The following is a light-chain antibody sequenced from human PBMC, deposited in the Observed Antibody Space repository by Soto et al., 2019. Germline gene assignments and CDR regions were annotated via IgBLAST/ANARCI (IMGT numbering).Light chain of an antibody. V-gene: IGKV1-9*01. Sequence: IKLTKSPSSLSASVGDRVTITCRASQGIRSDLAWYQQKPGKAPKLLIYAASTLQSGVPSRFSGSGSGTDFTLTISSLQPEDFATYYCQQLNSYPFTFGQGTRLEIK. CDR3: QQLNSYPFT. CDR1: QGIRSD. J-gene: IGKJ5*01. CDR2: AAS.